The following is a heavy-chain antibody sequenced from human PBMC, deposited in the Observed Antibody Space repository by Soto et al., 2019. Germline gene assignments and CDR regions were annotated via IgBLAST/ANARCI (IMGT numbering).Heavy chain of an antibody. V-gene: IGHV4-34*01. CDR1: GGSFSGYY. CDR3: ARSSGPRGYSGYQPKPFDY. CDR2: INHSGST. J-gene: IGHJ4*02. Sequence: SETLSLTCAVYGGSFSGYYWSWIRQPPGKGLEWIGEINHSGSTNYNPSLKSRVTISVDTSKNQFSLKLSSVTAADTAVYYCARSSGPRGYSGYQPKPFDYWGQGTLVT. D-gene: IGHD5-12*01.